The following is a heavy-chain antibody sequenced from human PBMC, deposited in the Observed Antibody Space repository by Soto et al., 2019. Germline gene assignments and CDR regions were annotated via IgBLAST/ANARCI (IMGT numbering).Heavy chain of an antibody. CDR3: AKVNTIFGVESYYYGMDV. J-gene: IGHJ6*02. V-gene: IGHV3-23*01. D-gene: IGHD3-3*01. CDR1: GFTFSSYS. CDR2: IGGLSEST. Sequence: XGSLRLSCAASGFTFSSYSMTWVRQAPGKGLEWVSTIGGLSESTYYAESVKGRSTISRDNSRNTLYLQLNSLSAEDTAIYYCAKVNTIFGVESYYYGMDVWAQGTTVTVSS.